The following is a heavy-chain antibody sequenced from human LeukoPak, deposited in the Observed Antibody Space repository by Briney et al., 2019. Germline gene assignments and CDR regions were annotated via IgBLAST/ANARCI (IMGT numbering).Heavy chain of an antibody. J-gene: IGHJ4*02. CDR2: VSAHNGDT. CDR3: ARDPRVTTTDMAHTLDY. CDR1: GYTFTGYY. D-gene: IGHD1-1*01. Sequence: GASVKVSCKASGYTFTGYYIHWVRQAPGQGLEWMGWVSAHNGDTNYAPKLQGRDTLTTDTSTATVSMELRSLRSDDTAVYYCARDPRVTTTDMAHTLDYWGQGTLVTVSS. V-gene: IGHV1-18*04.